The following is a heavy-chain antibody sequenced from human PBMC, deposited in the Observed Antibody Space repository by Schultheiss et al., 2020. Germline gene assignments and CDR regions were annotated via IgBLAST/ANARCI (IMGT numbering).Heavy chain of an antibody. J-gene: IGHJ6*02. V-gene: IGHV4-30-4*01. CDR2: IYYSGST. D-gene: IGHD2-21*01. Sequence: SETLSLTCTVSGGSISSSSYYWSWIRQPPGKGLEWIGYIYYSGSTYYNPSLKSRVTISVDKSKNQFSLKLTSVTAADTAVYYCARDYNEVIHNYYYYAMDVWGQGTTVTVSS. CDR3: ARDYNEVIHNYYYYAMDV. CDR1: GGSISSSSYY.